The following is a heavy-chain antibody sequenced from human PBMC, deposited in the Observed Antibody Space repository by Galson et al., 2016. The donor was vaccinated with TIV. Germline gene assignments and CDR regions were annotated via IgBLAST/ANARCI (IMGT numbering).Heavy chain of an antibody. D-gene: IGHD7-27*01. Sequence: SVKVSCKASGDTFSSYVFNWVRLAPGQGLEWMGGIIPLFRTTNYAQKFQGRVTITADESTSTSTVYMEVSGLKSDDTAVYYCIRDLGRLRDFWGQGTLVTVSS. V-gene: IGHV1-69*13. CDR1: GDTFSSYV. J-gene: IGHJ4*02. CDR2: IIPLFRTT. CDR3: IRDLGRLRDF.